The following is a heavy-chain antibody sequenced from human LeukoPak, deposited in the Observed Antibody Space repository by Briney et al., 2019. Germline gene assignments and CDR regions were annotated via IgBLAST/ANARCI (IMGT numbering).Heavy chain of an antibody. V-gene: IGHV4-59*08. CDR3: ARRVTSNWFDP. D-gene: IGHD2-21*02. CDR1: GGSISSYY. CDR2: MYYSGST. Sequence: SDTLSLTCTVSGGSISSYYWSWIRQPPGKGLECIGYMYYSGSTNYNPSLKSRVTISVDTSKNQFSLKLSSVTAADTAVYYCARRVTSNWFDPWGQGTLVTVSS. J-gene: IGHJ5*02.